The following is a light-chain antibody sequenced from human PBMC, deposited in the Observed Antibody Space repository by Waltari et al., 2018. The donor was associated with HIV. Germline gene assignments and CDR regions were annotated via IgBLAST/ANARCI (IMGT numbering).Light chain of an antibody. Sequence: EILRTQSPATLSVSPGGGATVFCRASASVHSNLAWFQQKPGQAPRLLFYAASTRATGLPDRFSASGSGTEFTLTISSLQSEDFALYFCQQYHKWPETFGQGTKLEIK. CDR2: AAS. CDR1: ASVHSN. CDR3: QQYHKWPET. J-gene: IGKJ2*01. V-gene: IGKV3-15*01.